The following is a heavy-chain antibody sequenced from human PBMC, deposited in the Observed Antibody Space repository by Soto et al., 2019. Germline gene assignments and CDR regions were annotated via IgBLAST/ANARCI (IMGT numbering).Heavy chain of an antibody. D-gene: IGHD1-7*01. CDR2: IYYSGSV. CDR1: GGSISSDNYF. V-gene: IGHV4-30-4*01. J-gene: IGHJ3*02. Sequence: QVQLQESGPGLVTPSQTLTLTCSVSGGSISSDNYFWSWIRQPPGKGLEWIGYIYYSGSVHYNPSLKSRFTISVDTSKNQFSLKLNSVTAADTAMYYCAREVIWRTTLGSDAFDIWGQGTMVTVSS. CDR3: AREVIWRTTLGSDAFDI.